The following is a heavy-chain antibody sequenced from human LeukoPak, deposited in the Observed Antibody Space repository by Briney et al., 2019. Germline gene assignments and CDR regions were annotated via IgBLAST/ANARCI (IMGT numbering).Heavy chain of an antibody. D-gene: IGHD4-23*01. CDR1: GYTFTSYD. J-gene: IGHJ5*02. CDR3: ARDYGGNSGWFDP. V-gene: IGHV1-8*01. Sequence: GASVKVSCKASGYTFTSYDIHWVRQATGQGLEWMGRMNPNRGDTDYAQKFQGRVTMTRDTSISTAYMELSSLRSEDTAIYYCARDYGGNSGWFDPWGQGTLVTVSS. CDR2: MNPNRGDT.